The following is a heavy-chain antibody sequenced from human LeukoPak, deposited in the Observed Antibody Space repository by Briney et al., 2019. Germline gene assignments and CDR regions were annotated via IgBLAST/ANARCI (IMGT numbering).Heavy chain of an antibody. V-gene: IGHV1-2*02. D-gene: IGHD3-22*01. CDR1: GYTFTDSY. CDR3: ASDYFDSGGLRYYYYYMDV. Sequence: AASVKVSCKASGYTFTDSYIHWVRQAPGQGLEWMGWINPKSGDTKYAEKFQGRVTVTRDTSITTAYMELSRLRTDDTAVYYCASDYFDSGGLRYYYYYMDVWGKGNTVTVSS. J-gene: IGHJ6*03. CDR2: INPKSGDT.